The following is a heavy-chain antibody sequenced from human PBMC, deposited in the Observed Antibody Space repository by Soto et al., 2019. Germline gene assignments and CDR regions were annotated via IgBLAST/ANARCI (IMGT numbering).Heavy chain of an antibody. CDR1: GGSISSYY. CDR3: ARDPYYGGNSDAFDI. Sequence: PSLTCTVSGGSISSYYWSWIRQPPGKGLEWIGYIYYSGSTNYNPSLKSRVTISVDTSKNQFSLKLSSVTAADTAVYYCARDPYYGGNSDAFDIWGQGTMVTVSS. CDR2: IYYSGST. V-gene: IGHV4-59*01. J-gene: IGHJ3*02. D-gene: IGHD4-17*01.